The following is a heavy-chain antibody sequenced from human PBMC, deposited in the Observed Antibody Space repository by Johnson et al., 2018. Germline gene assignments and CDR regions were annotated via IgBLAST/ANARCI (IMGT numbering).Heavy chain of an antibody. CDR3: ARDGGLPARLSDYYYYMDV. V-gene: IGHV4-59*01. D-gene: IGHD6-6*01. CDR1: GDSISSYY. J-gene: IGHJ6*03. Sequence: QVQLQESGPGLVKXSETLSLTCTVSGDSISSYYWSWIRQPPGKGLEWIGYIYYSGSPSYNPSLKSRVTIAVDTSKTQLSLKLSSVTAADTAVYYCARDGGLPARLSDYYYYMDVWGKGTTVTVSS. CDR2: IYYSGSP.